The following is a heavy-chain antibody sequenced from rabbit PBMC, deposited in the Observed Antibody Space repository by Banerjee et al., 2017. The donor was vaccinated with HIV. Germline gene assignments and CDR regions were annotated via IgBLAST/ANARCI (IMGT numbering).Heavy chain of an antibody. Sequence: QEQLEESGGDLVKPEGSLTLTCTASGFSFSSSYYMCWVRQAPGKGLEWIGCIYTGSGSTYYASWAKGRFTISKTSSTTVTLQMTSLTAADTATYFCARDGASGYNFNLWGPGTLVTVS. CDR2: IYTGSGST. V-gene: IGHV1S45*01. D-gene: IGHD1-1*01. J-gene: IGHJ4*01. CDR3: ARDGASGYNFNL. CDR1: GFSFSSSYY.